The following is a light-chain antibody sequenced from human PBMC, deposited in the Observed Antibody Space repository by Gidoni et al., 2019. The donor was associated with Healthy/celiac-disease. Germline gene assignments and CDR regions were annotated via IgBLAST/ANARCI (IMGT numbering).Light chain of an antibody. Sequence: EIVMSQSPATLSVSPWERDTLSCRASQSVSSCLAWYQQKPGQAPRLLIYGASTRATGIPARFSGSGSGTDFTLTISSLQSEDFAVYYCQQYNSCTGRFGQGTKLEIK. V-gene: IGKV3-15*01. CDR1: QSVSSC. CDR3: QQYNSCTGR. CDR2: GAS. J-gene: IGKJ1*01.